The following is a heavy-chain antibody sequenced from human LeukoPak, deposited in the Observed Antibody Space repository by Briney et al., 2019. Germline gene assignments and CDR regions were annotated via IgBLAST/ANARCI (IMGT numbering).Heavy chain of an antibody. J-gene: IGHJ1*01. CDR3: ARVPPIVVVPAAYAEYFQH. Sequence: ASVKVSCKASGYTFTSYGISWVRQAPGQGLEWMGWISAYNGNTNYAQKLQGRVTMTTGTSTSTAYMELRSLRSDDTAVYYCARVPPIVVVPAAYAEYFQHWGQGTLVTVSS. CDR2: ISAYNGNT. V-gene: IGHV1-18*01. CDR1: GYTFTSYG. D-gene: IGHD2-2*01.